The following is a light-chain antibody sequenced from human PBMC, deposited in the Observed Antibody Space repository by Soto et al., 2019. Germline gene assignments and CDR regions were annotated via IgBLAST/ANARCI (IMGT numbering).Light chain of an antibody. J-gene: IGKJ1*01. Sequence: EIVLTQSPGTLSLSPGESATLSCRGSQSVSAGYFAWYKQKTGQAPRLIIYEKSSKMTGIPDRFSGSGSGTEFNLTISRLQAEDVAVYYCQKYYTTPWTCGQGTKVDIK. CDR1: QSVSAGY. V-gene: IGKV3-20*01. CDR2: EKS. CDR3: QKYYTTPWT.